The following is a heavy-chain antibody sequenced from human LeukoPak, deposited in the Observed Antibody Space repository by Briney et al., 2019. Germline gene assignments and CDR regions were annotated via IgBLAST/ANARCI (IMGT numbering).Heavy chain of an antibody. V-gene: IGHV1-3*01. CDR3: ARAGGIAVAGGGHYFDY. CDR2: INGGNGNT. D-gene: IGHD6-19*01. Sequence: WASVKVSCKASGYSFTNYAIHWVRQAPGQRLEWMGWINGGNGNTKYSQKFQGRVTIFRDTSATTAYMELSSLKSEDTAVYFCARAGGIAVAGGGHYFDYWGQGTLVTVSS. J-gene: IGHJ4*02. CDR1: GYSFTNYA.